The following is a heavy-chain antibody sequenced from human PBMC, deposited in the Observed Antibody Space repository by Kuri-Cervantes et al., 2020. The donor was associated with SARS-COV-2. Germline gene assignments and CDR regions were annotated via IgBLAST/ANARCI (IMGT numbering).Heavy chain of an antibody. J-gene: IGHJ4*02. CDR1: GFTFSSYA. D-gene: IGHD7-27*01. Sequence: LSLTCAASGFTFSSYAMHWVRQAPGKGLEWVTVISYDGNNKYYTDSVKGRFTISRDNAKNSVYLQMNSLRAEDTAVYYCARDLRLGNSLDYWGQGTLVTVSS. V-gene: IGHV3-30-3*01. CDR2: ISYDGNNK. CDR3: ARDLRLGNSLDY.